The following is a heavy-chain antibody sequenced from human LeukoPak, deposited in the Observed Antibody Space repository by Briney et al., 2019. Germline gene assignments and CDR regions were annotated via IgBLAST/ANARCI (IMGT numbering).Heavy chain of an antibody. V-gene: IGHV3-53*01. J-gene: IGHJ2*01. D-gene: IGHD3-10*01. Sequence: GGSLRLSCAASGLTVSSNYMSWVRQAPGKGLEWVSVIYSGGSTYYADSVKGRFTISRDNSQNTLYLQMNSLRVEDTAVYYCATTQKYYYGSGSNAAYFDLWGRGTLVTVSS. CDR3: ATTQKYYYGSGSNAAYFDL. CDR2: IYSGGST. CDR1: GLTVSSNY.